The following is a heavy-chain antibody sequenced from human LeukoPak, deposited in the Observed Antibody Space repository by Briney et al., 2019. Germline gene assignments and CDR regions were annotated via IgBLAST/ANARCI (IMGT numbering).Heavy chain of an antibody. CDR2: VNPNSGGA. Sequence: SVKVSCKASGYTFTGYYIHWVRQAPGQGLEWMGRVNPNSGGANSAQKFQGRVAMTGDTSIGTAYMELNRLRSDDTAVYFCAGTGYSGYVAHYWGQGTLVTVSS. V-gene: IGHV1-2*06. CDR3: AGTGYSGYVAHY. D-gene: IGHD5-12*01. CDR1: GYTFTGYY. J-gene: IGHJ4*02.